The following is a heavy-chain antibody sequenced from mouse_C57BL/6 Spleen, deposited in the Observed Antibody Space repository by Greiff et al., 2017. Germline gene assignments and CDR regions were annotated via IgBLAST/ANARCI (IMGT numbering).Heavy chain of an antibody. CDR2: ILPGSGST. CDR1: GYTFTGYC. J-gene: IGHJ3*01. V-gene: IGHV1-9*01. Sequence: QVQLQQPGAELMKPGASVKLSCKATGYTFTGYCIEWVKQRPGHGLEWIGEILPGSGSTNYNVKFKGKATFTADTSSNTAYMQLSSLTTEDSAIYYCARSYYYGSSYAWFAYWGQGTLVTVSA. CDR3: ARSYYYGSSYAWFAY. D-gene: IGHD1-1*01.